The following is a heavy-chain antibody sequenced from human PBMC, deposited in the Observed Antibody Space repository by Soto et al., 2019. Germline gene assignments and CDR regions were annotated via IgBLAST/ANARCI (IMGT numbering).Heavy chain of an antibody. D-gene: IGHD1-1*01. J-gene: IGHJ5*02. V-gene: IGHV4-4*02. CDR3: ATQTYSYNWHH. CDR1: SGSISSRNW. Sequence: SETLSLTCGVSSGSISSRNWWSWVRQPPGKGLEWIGEISHSGRTNYNPSLESRVTMSVDKSRNQFYLKLNFVTAADTAVYYCATQTYSYNWHHWGPGTLVTVSS. CDR2: ISHSGRT.